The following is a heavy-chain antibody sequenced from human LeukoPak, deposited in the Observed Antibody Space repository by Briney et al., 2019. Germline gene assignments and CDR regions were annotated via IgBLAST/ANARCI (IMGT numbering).Heavy chain of an antibody. J-gene: IGHJ2*01. CDR1: GGSISGSSYY. CDR2: IYYSGST. CDR3: ARRPWYSNNWQNWYFDL. D-gene: IGHD6-13*01. Sequence: SETLSLTCTVSGGSISGSSYYWGWIRQPPRKGLEWIGSIYYSGSTYYNPSLKSRVTISVDTSKNQFSLKLSSVTAADTAVYYCARRPWYSNNWQNWYFDLWGRGTLVTVSS. V-gene: IGHV4-39*01.